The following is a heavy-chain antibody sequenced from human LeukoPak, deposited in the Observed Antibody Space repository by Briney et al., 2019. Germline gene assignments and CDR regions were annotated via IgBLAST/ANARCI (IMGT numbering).Heavy chain of an antibody. Sequence: SQTLSLTCTVSGGSISSGSYYWSWIRQPAGKGLEWIGRIYTSGSTNYNPSLKSRVTISVDTSKNQFSLKLSSVTAADTAVYYCARDLKGGYSSIWYPVSTFDPWGQGTLVTVSS. V-gene: IGHV4-61*02. CDR3: ARDLKGGYSSIWYPVSTFDP. J-gene: IGHJ5*02. CDR1: GGSISSGSYY. CDR2: IYTSGST. D-gene: IGHD6-13*01.